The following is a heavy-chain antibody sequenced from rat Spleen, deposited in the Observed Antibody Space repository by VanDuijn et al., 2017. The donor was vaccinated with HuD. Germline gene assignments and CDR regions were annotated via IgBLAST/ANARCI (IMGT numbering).Heavy chain of an antibody. J-gene: IGHJ2*01. D-gene: IGHD4-3*01. CDR1: GFTFSDYN. Sequence: EVQLVESGGGLVQPGNSLKLSCAASGFTFSDYNMAWVRQAPKKGLEWVATISYDGSSTYYRDSVKGRFTISRDNAKSTLYLQMNSLRSEDTATYYCARQGNSGGTVSYYFDYWGQGVMVTVSS. CDR3: ARQGNSGGTVSYYFDY. V-gene: IGHV5-7*01. CDR2: ISYDGSST.